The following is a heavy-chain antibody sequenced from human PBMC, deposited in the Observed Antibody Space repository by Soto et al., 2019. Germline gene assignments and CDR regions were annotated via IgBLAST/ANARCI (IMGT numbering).Heavy chain of an antibody. J-gene: IGHJ6*02. D-gene: IGHD2-15*01. CDR3: AKGGNIAVVVADYGMDV. Sequence: QVQLVQSGAEVKKPGASVKVSCKASGYTFTNFAMHWVRQAPGQRLEWMGWINAGNGNTKYSQKFQDRVTITRDTSASTAYMVLSSLRSEDTAVYYCAKGGNIAVVVADYGMDVWGQGTTVTVSS. CDR1: GYTFTNFA. V-gene: IGHV1-3*01. CDR2: INAGNGNT.